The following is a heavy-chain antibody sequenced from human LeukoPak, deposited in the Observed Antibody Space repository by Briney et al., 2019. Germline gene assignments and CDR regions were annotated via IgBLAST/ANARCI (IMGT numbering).Heavy chain of an antibody. CDR3: ARDKDYGSGKFDY. CDR1: GGSISSGTYY. Sequence: PSETLSLTCTVSGGSISSGTYYWSWTRQPAGKGLEWIGRMSARGYSDCNPSLKSRATISIDTSKIQFSLELTSVTAADTAVYYCARDKDYGSGKFDYWGQGTLVTVSS. CDR2: MSARGYS. V-gene: IGHV4-61*02. D-gene: IGHD3-10*01. J-gene: IGHJ4*02.